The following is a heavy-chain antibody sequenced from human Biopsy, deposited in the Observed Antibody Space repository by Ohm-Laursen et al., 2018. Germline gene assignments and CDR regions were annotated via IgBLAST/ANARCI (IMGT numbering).Heavy chain of an antibody. V-gene: IGHV4-38-2*01. CDR1: GASINIAYY. CDR3: VRVRGITPPGAFDF. CDR2: IYQTGNT. D-gene: IGHD6-13*01. Sequence: SDTLSLTCAVSGASINIAYYWGWIRQPPGKGLEWIGIIYQTGNTYYNPSLKSLLTISGDASKNEFFLNLTSVTAADTAIYYCVRVRGITPPGAFDFWGQGTKVAVSS. J-gene: IGHJ3*01.